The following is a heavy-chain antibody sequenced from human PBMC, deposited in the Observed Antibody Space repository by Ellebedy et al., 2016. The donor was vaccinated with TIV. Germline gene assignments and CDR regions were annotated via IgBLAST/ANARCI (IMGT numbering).Heavy chain of an antibody. V-gene: IGHV1-69*13. Sequence: AASVKVSCKASGGTFSRYAISWVRQAPGQGLEWMGGIIPIIGTASYAQKFQVRVTITADESTSTAYMELSSLRSEETAVYYCARDVIHYFDYWGQGTLVTVSS. CDR3: ARDVIHYFDY. CDR2: IIPIIGTA. CDR1: GGTFSRYA. J-gene: IGHJ4*02. D-gene: IGHD3-16*02.